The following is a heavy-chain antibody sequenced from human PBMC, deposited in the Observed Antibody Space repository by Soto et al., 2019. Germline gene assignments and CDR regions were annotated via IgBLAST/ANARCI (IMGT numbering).Heavy chain of an antibody. D-gene: IGHD4-17*01. J-gene: IGHJ6*02. Sequence: GASVKVSCKASGYTFTSYGISWVRQAPGQGLEWMGWISAYNGNTNYAQKLQGRVTMTRNTSISTAYMELSSLRSEDTAVYYCAREGLVLVPTTVNSDYYYYAMDVWGQGTTVTVSS. V-gene: IGHV1-18*01. CDR3: AREGLVLVPTTVNSDYYYYAMDV. CDR1: GYTFTSYG. CDR2: ISAYNGNT.